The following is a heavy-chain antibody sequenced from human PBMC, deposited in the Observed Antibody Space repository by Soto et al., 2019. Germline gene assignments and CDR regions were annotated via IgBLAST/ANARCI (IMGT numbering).Heavy chain of an antibody. D-gene: IGHD4-17*01. CDR3: ARDKGPTTVTADAFDI. V-gene: IGHV1-69*13. CDR1: GGTFSSYA. Sequence: GASVKVSCKASGGTFSSYAISWVRQAPGQGLEWMGGIIPIFGTANYAQKFQGRVTITADESTSTAYMELSSLRSEDTAVYYCARDKGPTTVTADAFDIWGQGTMVTVSS. J-gene: IGHJ3*02. CDR2: IIPIFGTA.